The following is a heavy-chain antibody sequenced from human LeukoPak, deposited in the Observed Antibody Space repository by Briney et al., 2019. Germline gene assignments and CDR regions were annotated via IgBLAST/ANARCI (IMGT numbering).Heavy chain of an antibody. Sequence: PGGSLRLSCAASGFTFSSYAMSWVRQAPGKGLEWVSAISGSGGSTYYADSVKGRFTISRDNSKNTLYLQMNSLRADDTAAYYCAKSKSDSSGWFPPVDYWGQGTLVTVSS. CDR3: AKSKSDSSGWFPPVDY. J-gene: IGHJ4*02. V-gene: IGHV3-23*01. D-gene: IGHD6-19*01. CDR1: GFTFSSYA. CDR2: ISGSGGST.